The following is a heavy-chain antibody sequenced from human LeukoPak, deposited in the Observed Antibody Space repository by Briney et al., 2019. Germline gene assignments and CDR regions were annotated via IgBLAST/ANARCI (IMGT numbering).Heavy chain of an antibody. CDR3: ARDDLCVSGGTCYSDN. J-gene: IGHJ4*02. D-gene: IGHD2-15*01. CDR2: IFVSGST. V-gene: IGHV3-53*01. Sequence: GGSLRLSCAVSGFIVSSNYMSWVRQAPGKGLEWVSIIFVSGSTYYADSVKGRFTISRDRSNNTLYLQMNNLRAEDTALYYCARDDLCVSGGTCYSDNWGQGPLVTVSS. CDR1: GFIVSSNY.